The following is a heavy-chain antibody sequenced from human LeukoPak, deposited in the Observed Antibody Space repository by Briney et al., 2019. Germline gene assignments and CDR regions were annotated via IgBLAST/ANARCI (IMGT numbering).Heavy chain of an antibody. D-gene: IGHD4-23*01. J-gene: IGHJ4*02. CDR1: GGSISSYY. CDR2: IYYSGST. Sequence: PSETLSLTCTVSGGSISSYYWSWIRQPPGKGLKWIGYIYYSGSTNYNPSLKSRVTISVDTSKNQFSLKLSSVTAADTAVYYCARVSLNSYGGVFYFDYWGQGTLVTVSS. V-gene: IGHV4-59*08. CDR3: ARVSLNSYGGVFYFDY.